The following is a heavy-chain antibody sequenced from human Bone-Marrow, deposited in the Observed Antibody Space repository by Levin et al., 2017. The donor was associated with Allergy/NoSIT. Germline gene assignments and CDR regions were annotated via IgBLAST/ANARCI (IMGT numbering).Heavy chain of an antibody. CDR2: ISAYNGDT. V-gene: IGHV1-18*01. D-gene: IGHD3-10*01. CDR1: GFTFDSYG. CDR3: ARGNYYGSGRGDY. J-gene: IGHJ4*02. Sequence: GESLKISCKTSGFTFDSYGFSWVRQAPGQGLEGMGWISAYNGDTDHLQKFQGRLSMTTDVSTNTVYMELRSVRSDDTGAYYFARGNYYGSGRGDYWGQGTLVTVSS.